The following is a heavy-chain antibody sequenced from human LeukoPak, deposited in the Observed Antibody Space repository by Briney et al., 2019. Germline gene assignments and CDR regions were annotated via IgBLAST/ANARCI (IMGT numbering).Heavy chain of an antibody. J-gene: IGHJ5*02. CDR1: GGSFSGYY. CDR3: ATGVYSGSYYSWFDP. D-gene: IGHD1-26*01. V-gene: IGHV4-34*01. CDR2: INHSGST. Sequence: SETLSLTCAVYGGSFSGYYWSWIRQPPGKGLEWIGEINHSGSTNYNPSLKSRVTISVDTSKNQFSLKLSSVTAADTAVYYCATGVYSGSYYSWFDPWGQGTLVTVSS.